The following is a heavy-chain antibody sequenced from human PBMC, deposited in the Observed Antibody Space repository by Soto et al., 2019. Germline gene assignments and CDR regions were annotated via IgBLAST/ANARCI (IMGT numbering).Heavy chain of an antibody. J-gene: IGHJ5*02. CDR1: GGSFSGYY. V-gene: IGHV4-59*01. CDR2: IYYSGST. D-gene: IGHD3-9*01. Sequence: SETLSLTCAVHGGSFSGYYWSWIRQPPGKGLEWIGYIYYSGSTNYNPSLKSRVTISVDTSKNQFSLKLSSVTAADTAVYYCARAGYYDILTAHTSWFDPWGQGTLVTVSS. CDR3: ARAGYYDILTAHTSWFDP.